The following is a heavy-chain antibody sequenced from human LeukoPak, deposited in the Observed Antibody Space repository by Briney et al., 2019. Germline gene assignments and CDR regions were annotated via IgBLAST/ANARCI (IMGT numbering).Heavy chain of an antibody. Sequence: PGGSLRLSCAASGFTFNSYGMHWVRQAPGKGLEWVAFIRYDGSYEYYADSVKGRFTISRDNSKTTLYLQMNSPRSEDTAVYYCAKDGGLHLYYYYNYMDIWGKGTTVTVSS. V-gene: IGHV3-30*02. CDR1: GFTFNSYG. J-gene: IGHJ6*03. CDR3: AKDGGLHLYYYYNYMDI. D-gene: IGHD5-24*01. CDR2: IRYDGSYE.